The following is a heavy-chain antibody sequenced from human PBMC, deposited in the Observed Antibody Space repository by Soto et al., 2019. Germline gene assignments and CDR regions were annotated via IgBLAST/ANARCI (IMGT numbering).Heavy chain of an antibody. V-gene: IGHV1-69*13. Sequence: ASVKVSCKASGGTFSSYAISWVRQAPGQGLEWMGGIIPIFGTANYAQKFQGRVTITADESTSTAYMELSSLRSEDTAVYYCARDGYYGSGSYYNGPLYYYGMDVWGQGTTVTVSS. J-gene: IGHJ6*02. D-gene: IGHD3-10*01. CDR2: IIPIFGTA. CDR1: GGTFSSYA. CDR3: ARDGYYGSGSYYNGPLYYYGMDV.